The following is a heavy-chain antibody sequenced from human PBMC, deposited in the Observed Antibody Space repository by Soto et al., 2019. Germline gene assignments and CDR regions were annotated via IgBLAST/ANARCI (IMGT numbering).Heavy chain of an antibody. J-gene: IGHJ3*02. CDR2: TYYRSKWYN. D-gene: IGHD5-12*01. CDR3: AREWDIVATTILGAFDI. Sequence: PSQTLSLTCAISGDSVSSNSAAWNWIRQSPSGGLEWLGRTYYRSKWYNDYAVSVKSRITINPDTSKNQFSLQLNSVTPEDTAVYYCAREWDIVATTILGAFDIWGQGTMVTV. V-gene: IGHV6-1*01. CDR1: GDSVSSNSAA.